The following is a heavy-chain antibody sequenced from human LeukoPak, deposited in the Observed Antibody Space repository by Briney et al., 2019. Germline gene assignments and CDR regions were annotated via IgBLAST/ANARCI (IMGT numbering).Heavy chain of an antibody. CDR3: ARGGLVRGSLNSLTGFDF. J-gene: IGHJ3*01. V-gene: IGHV6-1*01. Sequence: SQTLSLTCDISGDSVSSGSGVWNWIGQSPSRGLEWLGRIYYRSQWYNDDAVSVKGRISINPDTAKNQFSLHLNSVTPDDTALYYCARGGLVRGSLNSLTGFDFWGQGTMVTVSS. D-gene: IGHD3-10*01. CDR1: GDSVSSGSGV. CDR2: IYYRSQWYN.